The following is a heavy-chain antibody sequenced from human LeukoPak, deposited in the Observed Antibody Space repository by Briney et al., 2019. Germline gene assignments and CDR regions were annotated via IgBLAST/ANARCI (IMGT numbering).Heavy chain of an antibody. V-gene: IGHV3-53*01. CDR3: ARDKDGYNFLDY. Sequence: GGSLRLSCAASGFTVSSNYMSWVRQAPGKGLEWVSVIYSGGSTYYADSVKGRFTISRDNSKNTLYLQMNSLRAEDTAVYCCARDKDGYNFLDYWGQGTLVTVSS. D-gene: IGHD5-24*01. J-gene: IGHJ4*02. CDR1: GFTVSSNY. CDR2: IYSGGST.